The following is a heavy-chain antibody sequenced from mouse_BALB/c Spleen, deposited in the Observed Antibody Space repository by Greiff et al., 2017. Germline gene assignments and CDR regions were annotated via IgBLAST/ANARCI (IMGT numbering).Heavy chain of an antibody. CDR1: GFTFSSFG. J-gene: IGHJ2*01. CDR3: ARLAGTAFDY. V-gene: IGHV5-17*02. Sequence: EVKLMESGGDLVKPGGSRKLSCAASGFTFSSFGMHWVRQAPEKGLEWVAYISSGSSTIYYADTVTGRFTISRDNPKNTLFLRMTSLRSEDTAMYYCARLAGTAFDYWGQGTTLTVSS. D-gene: IGHD4-1*01. CDR2: ISSGSSTI.